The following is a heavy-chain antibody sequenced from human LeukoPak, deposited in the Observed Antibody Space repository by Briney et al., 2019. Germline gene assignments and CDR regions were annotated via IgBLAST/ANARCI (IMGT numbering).Heavy chain of an antibody. V-gene: IGHV4-34*01. CDR1: GGSFSGYY. Sequence: PSETLSLTCAVYGGSFSGYYWSWIRQPPGKGLEWIGEINHSGSTNYNPSLKSRVTISVVTSKNQFSLKLSSVTAADTAVYYCARGWRGLMVRGVFDPWGQGTLVTVSS. CDR3: ARGWRGLMVRGVFDP. D-gene: IGHD3-10*01. CDR2: INHSGST. J-gene: IGHJ5*02.